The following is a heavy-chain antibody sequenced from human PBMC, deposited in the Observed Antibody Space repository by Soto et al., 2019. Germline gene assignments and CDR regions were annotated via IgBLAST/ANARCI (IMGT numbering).Heavy chain of an antibody. CDR1: GYTFTSYY. J-gene: IGHJ5*02. Sequence: ASVKVSFKASGYTFTSYYMHWVRQAPGQGLEWMGRIIPSRGSTSYAQKFQGRVTITADKSTSTAYMELSSLRSEDTAVYYCARSCSGGSCYPNWFDPWGQGTLVTVSS. V-gene: IGHV1-46*01. CDR3: ARSCSGGSCYPNWFDP. D-gene: IGHD2-15*01. CDR2: IIPSRGST.